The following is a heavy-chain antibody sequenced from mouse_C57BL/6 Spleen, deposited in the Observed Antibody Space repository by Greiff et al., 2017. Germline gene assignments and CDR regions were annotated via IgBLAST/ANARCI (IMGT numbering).Heavy chain of an antibody. Sequence: VESGGGLVKPGGSLKLSCAASGFTFSDYGMHWVRQAPEKGLEWVAYISSGSSTIYYADTVKGRFTISRDNAKNTLFLQMTSLRSEDTAMYYCASENYSNLYYYAMDYWGQGTSVTVSS. V-gene: IGHV5-17*01. CDR2: ISSGSSTI. CDR3: ASENYSNLYYYAMDY. D-gene: IGHD2-5*01. CDR1: GFTFSDYG. J-gene: IGHJ4*01.